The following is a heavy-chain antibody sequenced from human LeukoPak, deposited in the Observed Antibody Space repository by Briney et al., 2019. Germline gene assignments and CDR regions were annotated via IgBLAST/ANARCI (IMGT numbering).Heavy chain of an antibody. V-gene: IGHV3-74*01. CDR3: ARDEGIPASYWYFDL. CDR2: INSDGS. Sequence: GGSLRLSCAASGFTFSSHWMHWVRQVPGRGLVWVSSINSDGSYADSVEGRFTISRDNAKNTLYLQMNSLSAEDTAVYYCARDEGIPASYWYFDLWGRGTLVTVSS. J-gene: IGHJ2*01. D-gene: IGHD2-2*01. CDR1: GFTFSSHW.